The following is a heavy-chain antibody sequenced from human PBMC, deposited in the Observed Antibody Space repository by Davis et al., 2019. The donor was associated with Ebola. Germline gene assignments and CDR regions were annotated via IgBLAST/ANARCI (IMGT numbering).Heavy chain of an antibody. CDR2: TYYSSKWYN. CDR1: GDSVSSGG. J-gene: IGHJ6*04. V-gene: IGHV6-1*01. CDR3: ARGWLRAGMDV. D-gene: IGHD3-22*01. Sequence: PSETLSLTCAISGDSVSSGGWNWIRQSPSRGLEWLGRTYYSSKWYNDYAVSVKSRITFTPDTSKNQFSLQLNSVTPEDTALYYCARGWLRAGMDVWGEGTTVTVSS.